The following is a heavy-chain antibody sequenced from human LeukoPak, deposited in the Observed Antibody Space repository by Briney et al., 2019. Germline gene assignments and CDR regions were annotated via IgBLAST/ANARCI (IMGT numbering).Heavy chain of an antibody. CDR3: ARDGGTYSGSSASFDY. J-gene: IGHJ4*02. CDR1: GFTFSSYS. D-gene: IGHD1-26*01. CDR2: ISSSSSYI. V-gene: IGHV3-21*01. Sequence: GGSLRLSCAASGFTFSSYSMNWVRQAPGKGLEWVSSISSSSSYIYYADSVKGRFAISRDNAKNSLYLQMNSLRAEDTAVYYCARDGGTYSGSSASFDYWGQGTLVTVSS.